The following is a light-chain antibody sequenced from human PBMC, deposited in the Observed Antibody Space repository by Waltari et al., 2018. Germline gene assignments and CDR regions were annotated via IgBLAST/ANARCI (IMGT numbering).Light chain of an antibody. CDR1: SSAVGGYNH. V-gene: IGLV2-11*01. Sequence: QSALTQPRQVSGSPGQSVPISCTGTSSAVGGYNHVSWYQQHPGKAPKLMIYDVSKRPSGVPDRFSGSKSGNTASLTISGLQAEDEADYYCCSYAGSYNWVFGGGTKLTVL. CDR3: CSYAGSYNWV. CDR2: DVS. J-gene: IGLJ3*02.